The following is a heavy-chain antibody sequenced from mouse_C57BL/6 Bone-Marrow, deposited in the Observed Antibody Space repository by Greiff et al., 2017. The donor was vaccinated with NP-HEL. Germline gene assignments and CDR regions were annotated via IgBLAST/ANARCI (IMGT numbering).Heavy chain of an antibody. D-gene: IGHD2-2*01. J-gene: IGHJ4*01. V-gene: IGHV1-82*01. CDR2: IYPGDGDN. CDR3: ARLGGYDGAMDY. Sequence: VQLQQSGPELVKPGASVKISCKASGYAFSSSWLNWVKQRHGKGLEWLGRIYPGDGDNNYNGKFTGKATLTADKSSSTAYMQLSSLTSEDSAVYFCARLGGYDGAMDYWGQGTSVTVSS. CDR1: GYAFSSSW.